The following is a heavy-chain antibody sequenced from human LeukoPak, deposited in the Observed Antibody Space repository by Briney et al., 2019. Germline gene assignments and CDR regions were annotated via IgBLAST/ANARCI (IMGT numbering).Heavy chain of an antibody. J-gene: IGHJ5*02. V-gene: IGHV1-69*05. Sequence: GASVKVSCKASGGTFSSYAISWVRQAPGQGLEWMGRIIPIFGTANYAQKFQGRVTITTDESTSTAYMELSSLRSEDTAVYYCAGGYSSSWCSNWFDPWGQGTLVTVSS. D-gene: IGHD6-13*01. CDR3: AGGYSSSWCSNWFDP. CDR1: GGTFSSYA. CDR2: IIPIFGTA.